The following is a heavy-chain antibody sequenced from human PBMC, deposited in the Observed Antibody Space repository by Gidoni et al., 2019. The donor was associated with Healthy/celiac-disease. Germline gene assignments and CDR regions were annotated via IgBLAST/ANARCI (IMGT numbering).Heavy chain of an antibody. CDR2: INSDGSST. D-gene: IGHD4-17*01. V-gene: IGHV3-74*01. Sequence: EVQLVESGGGLVQPGGSLRLSWAASGFTFSSYWMHWVRQAPGKGLVWVSRINSDGSSTSYADSVKGRFTISRDNAKNTLYLQMNSLRAEDTAVYYCARGTVTTFYYYGMDVWGQGTTVTVSS. CDR3: ARGTVTTFYYYGMDV. J-gene: IGHJ6*02. CDR1: GFTFSSYW.